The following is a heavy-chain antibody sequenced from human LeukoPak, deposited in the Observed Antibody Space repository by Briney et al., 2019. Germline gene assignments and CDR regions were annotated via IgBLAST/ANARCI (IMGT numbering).Heavy chain of an antibody. CDR1: GGSISSGGYS. Sequence: SETLSLTYAVSGGSISSGGYSWSWIRQPPGKGLEWIGYIYHSGSTYYNPSLKSRVTISVDRSKNQFSLKLSSVTAADTAVYYCARAPYYYDSSGYPAAPYYFDYWGQGTLVTVSS. D-gene: IGHD3-22*01. CDR2: IYHSGST. J-gene: IGHJ4*02. CDR3: ARAPYYYDSSGYPAAPYYFDY. V-gene: IGHV4-30-2*01.